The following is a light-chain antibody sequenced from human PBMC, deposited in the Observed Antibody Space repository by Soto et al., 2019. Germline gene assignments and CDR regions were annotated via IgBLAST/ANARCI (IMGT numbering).Light chain of an antibody. J-gene: IGKJ1*01. Sequence: QMTQSPSTLSASVGARVTFTCRASQTISTWLAWYQQKPGEAPKLLIYKAATLEVGVPSRFSASGSGTEFTLTINTLQPADFATYYCQQYNSYPWTFGQGTKV. V-gene: IGKV1-5*03. CDR2: KAA. CDR1: QTISTW. CDR3: QQYNSYPWT.